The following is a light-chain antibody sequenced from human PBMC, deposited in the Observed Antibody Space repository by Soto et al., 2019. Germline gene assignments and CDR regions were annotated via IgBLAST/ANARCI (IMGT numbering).Light chain of an antibody. CDR2: GAS. CDR1: QTVSNTY. V-gene: IGKV3-20*01. Sequence: EFELTQSPGTLSLSPGESSTLSCRASQTVSNTYLAWYQQKPGQAPRLLIYGASTRATGIPDRFSGSGSGTDFTLTISRLEPEDFALYYCQQYYTSPLTFGGGTTGDI. J-gene: IGKJ4*01. CDR3: QQYYTSPLT.